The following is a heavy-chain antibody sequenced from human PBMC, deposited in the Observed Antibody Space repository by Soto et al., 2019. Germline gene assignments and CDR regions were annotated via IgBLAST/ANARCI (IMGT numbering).Heavy chain of an antibody. CDR2: IDPSDSQT. CDR1: GYSFAGYW. D-gene: IGHD3-22*01. J-gene: IGHJ4*02. V-gene: IGHV5-10-1*01. Sequence: WESLKISCKGSGYSFAGYWITWVRQKPGKGLEWMGRIDPSDSQTYYSPSFRGHVTISVTKSITTVFLQWSSLRASDTAMYHCARQIYDSDTGPNFQYYFDSWGQGTLVTVSS. CDR3: ARQIYDSDTGPNFQYYFDS.